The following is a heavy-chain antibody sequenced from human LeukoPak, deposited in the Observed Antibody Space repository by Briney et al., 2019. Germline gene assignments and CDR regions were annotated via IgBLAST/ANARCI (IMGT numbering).Heavy chain of an antibody. Sequence: RGSLRLSCAASGFTFSSYAMHWVRQAPGKGLEWVAVISYDGSNKYYADSVKGRFTISRDNSKNTLYLQMNSLRAEDTAVYYCAREDCSGGSCYFDYWGQGTLVTVSS. V-gene: IGHV3-30*04. D-gene: IGHD2-15*01. CDR3: AREDCSGGSCYFDY. CDR1: GFTFSSYA. CDR2: ISYDGSNK. J-gene: IGHJ4*02.